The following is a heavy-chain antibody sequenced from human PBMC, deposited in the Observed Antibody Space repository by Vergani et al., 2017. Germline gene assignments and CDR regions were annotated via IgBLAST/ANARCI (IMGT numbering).Heavy chain of an antibody. Sequence: VQLLESGGGLVQPGGSLRLSCAASGFTFSDYYMSWIRQAPGKGLEWVSYISSSGSTIYYADSVKGRFTISRDNAKNSLYLQMNSLRAEDTAVYYCARDPTSLGATTKLPDYWGQGTLVTVSS. CDR2: ISSSGSTI. D-gene: IGHD1-26*01. CDR1: GFTFSDYY. V-gene: IGHV3-11*04. J-gene: IGHJ4*02. CDR3: ARDPTSLGATTKLPDY.